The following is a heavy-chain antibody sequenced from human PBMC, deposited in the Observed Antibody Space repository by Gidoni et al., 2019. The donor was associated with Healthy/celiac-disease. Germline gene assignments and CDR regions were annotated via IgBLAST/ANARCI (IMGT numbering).Heavy chain of an antibody. J-gene: IGHJ4*02. CDR3: ARGGSYFDY. Sequence: EVQLVESGGGLVQPGGSLRLSCASSGFTFSSYDMHWVRQATGKGLEWVSAIGTAVDTYYPGSVKGRFTISRENAKNSLYLQMNSLRAGDTAVYYCARGGSYFDYWGQGTLVTVSS. D-gene: IGHD1-26*01. CDR2: IGTAVDT. V-gene: IGHV3-13*01. CDR1: GFTFSSYD.